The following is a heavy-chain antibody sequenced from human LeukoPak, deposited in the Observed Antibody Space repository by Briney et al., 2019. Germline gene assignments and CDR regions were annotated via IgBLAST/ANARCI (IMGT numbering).Heavy chain of an antibody. CDR2: ISGSGFGT. CDR3: ARASHPLDY. CDR1: GFTFSSYA. Sequence: GGSLRLSCAASGFTFSSYAMSWVRQAPGKGLEWVSTISGSGFGTYYRDSVKGRFTISRDNSKNTLYLQMNSLRAEDTAVYYCARASHPLDYWGQGTLVTVSS. J-gene: IGHJ4*02. V-gene: IGHV3-23*01.